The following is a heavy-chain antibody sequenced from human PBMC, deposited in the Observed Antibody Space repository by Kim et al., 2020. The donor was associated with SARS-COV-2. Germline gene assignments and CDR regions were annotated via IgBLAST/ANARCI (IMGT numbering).Heavy chain of an antibody. D-gene: IGHD2-15*01. Sequence: GGSLRLSCVVSGFTLSSHWMHWVRQVPGKGLAWVSRLSTDGSSTAYADSVKGRFSISRDNAKNTVYLQMNSLRAEDTAVYYCARGWAFDIWGQGTMVTVSS. CDR2: LSTDGSST. CDR3: ARGWAFDI. V-gene: IGHV3-74*01. J-gene: IGHJ3*02. CDR1: GFTLSSHW.